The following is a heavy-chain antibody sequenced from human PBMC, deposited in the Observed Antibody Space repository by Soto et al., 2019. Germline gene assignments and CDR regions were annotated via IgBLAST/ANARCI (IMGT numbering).Heavy chain of an antibody. D-gene: IGHD4-17*01. Sequence: GESLKISCKGSGYSFTSYWIGWVRQMPGKGLEWMGIIYPGDSDTRYSPSFQGQVTISADKSISTAYLQWSSLKASDTAMYYCARITAYGDYFLPWGWFDPWGQGTLVTVSS. CDR2: IYPGDSDT. CDR1: GYSFTSYW. J-gene: IGHJ5*02. V-gene: IGHV5-51*01. CDR3: ARITAYGDYFLPWGWFDP.